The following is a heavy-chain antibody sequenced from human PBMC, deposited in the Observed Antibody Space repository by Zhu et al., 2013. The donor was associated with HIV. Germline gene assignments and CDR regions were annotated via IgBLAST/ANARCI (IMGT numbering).Heavy chain of an antibody. J-gene: IGHJ4*02. CDR1: GGTFSKYG. CDR2: IIPILGTA. V-gene: IGHV1-69*01. D-gene: IGHD6-19*01. Sequence: VQLVQSGAEVKKPGSSVKVSCKASGGTFSKYGISWVRQAPGQGLEWMGGIIPILGTANHAQKFQGRVTITADESTSTAYMELSSLRSEDTAVYYCARPVGFSSGWYYFDYWGQGTLVTVSS. CDR3: ARPVGFSSGWYYFDY.